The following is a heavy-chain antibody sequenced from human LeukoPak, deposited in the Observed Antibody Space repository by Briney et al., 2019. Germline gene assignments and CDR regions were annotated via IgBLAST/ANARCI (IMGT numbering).Heavy chain of an antibody. CDR3: AKIPVGFWNYYYFNEGDY. CDR2: IYYSGST. V-gene: IGHV4-59*01. Sequence: TSETLSLTCTVSGGSISSYYWSWIRQPPGKGLEWIGYIYYSGSTNYNPSLKSRVTISVDTSKNQFSLKLSSVTAADTAVYYCAKIPVGFWNYYYFNEGDYWGQGTLVTVSS. D-gene: IGHD3-3*01. J-gene: IGHJ4*02. CDR1: GGSISSYY.